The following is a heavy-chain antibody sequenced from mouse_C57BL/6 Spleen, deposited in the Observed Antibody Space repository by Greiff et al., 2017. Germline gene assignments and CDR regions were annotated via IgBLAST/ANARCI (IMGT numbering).Heavy chain of an antibody. J-gene: IGHJ4*01. CDR1: GYTFTDYE. CDR2: IDPETGGT. D-gene: IGHD1-1*01. Sequence: VKLQESGAELVRPGASVTLSCKASGYTFTDYEMHWVKQTPVHGLEWIGAIDPETGGTAYNQKFKGKAILTADKSSSTAYMELRSLTSEDSAVYYCTRPFHYYGSSHYYAMDYWGQGTSVTVSS. CDR3: TRPFHYYGSSHYYAMDY. V-gene: IGHV1-15*01.